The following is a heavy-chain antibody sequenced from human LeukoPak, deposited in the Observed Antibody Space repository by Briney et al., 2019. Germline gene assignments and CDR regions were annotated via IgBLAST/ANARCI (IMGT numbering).Heavy chain of an antibody. V-gene: IGHV4-31*03. J-gene: IGHJ5*02. CDR3: GRMDYTNWFDP. CDR2: IYYSGST. Sequence: SQTLSLTCTVSGGSISSGGYYWSWLRQHPGTGLEWIGYIYYSGSTYYNPSLKSRVTISVDTSKNQFSLKLSSVTAADTAVYYCGRMDYTNWFDPWGQGTQVTVSS. D-gene: IGHD4-11*01. CDR1: GGSISSGGYY.